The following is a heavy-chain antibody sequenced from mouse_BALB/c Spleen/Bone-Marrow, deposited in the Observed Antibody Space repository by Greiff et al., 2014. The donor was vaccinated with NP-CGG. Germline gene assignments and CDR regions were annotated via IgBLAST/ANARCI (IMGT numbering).Heavy chain of an antibody. CDR1: GYAFSSYW. CDR3: ARGWIAVDY. CDR2: IYPGDSDT. D-gene: IGHD1-1*02. V-gene: IGHV1-80*01. J-gene: IGHJ2*01. Sequence: VQFQESGAELVRPGSSVKISCKASGYAFSSYWMYWVQQRPGKGLEWIGQIYPGDSDTYYTGKFKGKVTLSADNSSNTGFRQLTSLTSEGSAGYCCARGWIAVDYWGQGTTLTVSS.